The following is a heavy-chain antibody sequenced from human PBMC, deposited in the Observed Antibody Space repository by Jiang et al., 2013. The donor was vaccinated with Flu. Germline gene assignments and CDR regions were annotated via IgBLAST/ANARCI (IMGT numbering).Heavy chain of an antibody. V-gene: IGHV4-59*01. CDR3: ARGTGWIPED. D-gene: IGHD3/OR15-3a*01. CDR1: GDSMSNSY. Sequence: GPGLVKPSETLSLTCSVSGDSMSNSYWNWIRQPPGKGLEWIASIHYSGVTEYNPSLKSRVTISGDMSKNQFSLDVTSVTAADTAVYYCARGTGWIPEDWGQGALVTVSA. J-gene: IGHJ4*02. CDR2: IHYSGVT.